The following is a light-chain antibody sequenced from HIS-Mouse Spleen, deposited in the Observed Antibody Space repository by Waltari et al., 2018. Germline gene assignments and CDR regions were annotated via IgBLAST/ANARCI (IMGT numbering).Light chain of an antibody. CDR2: GAS. Sequence: DIVMTQSPATLSVSPGERATLSCRASQSVSSNLAWYQQKPGQAPRLLIYGASIRATGIPARFSGSGSGTEFTLTISILQSEDFAVYYCQQYNNWPPLTFGGGTKVEIK. V-gene: IGKV3D-15*03. J-gene: IGKJ4*01. CDR3: QQYNNWPPLT. CDR1: QSVSSN.